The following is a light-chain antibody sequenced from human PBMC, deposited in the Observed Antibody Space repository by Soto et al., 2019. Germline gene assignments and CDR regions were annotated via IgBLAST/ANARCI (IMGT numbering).Light chain of an antibody. Sequence: QSVLTQPPSASGTPGLRVVISCSESHSNVGVNAISWYQHLPGTAPRLLLHTDDQRPSGIPDRFSGSHSGTSASLAISRLQSEDEGHYYCASWDDDLNGPIFGGGTKLTVL. CDR2: TDD. CDR1: HSNVGVNA. J-gene: IGLJ2*01. CDR3: ASWDDDLNGPI. V-gene: IGLV1-44*01.